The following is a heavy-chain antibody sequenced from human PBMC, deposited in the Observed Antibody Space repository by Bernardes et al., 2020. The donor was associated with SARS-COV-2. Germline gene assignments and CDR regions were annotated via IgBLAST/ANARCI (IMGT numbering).Heavy chain of an antibody. CDR1: GGSMEPYY. CDR3: ARVRWGVAVAATGDRLYKWFDS. V-gene: IGHV4-59*01. CDR2: VFYNGST. Sequence: SETLSLTCTVSGGSMEPYYWTWIRQPPGKGLDWIGDVFYNGSTNYNPSLKSRTIISVDRSKNQFSLKLTSVTAADTAMFYCARVRWGVAVAATGDRLYKWFDSWGQGTLVTVSS. D-gene: IGHD6-19*01. J-gene: IGHJ5*01.